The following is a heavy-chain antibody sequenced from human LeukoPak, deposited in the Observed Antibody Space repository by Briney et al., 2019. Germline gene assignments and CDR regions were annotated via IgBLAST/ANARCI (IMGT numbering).Heavy chain of an antibody. CDR2: IYYSGST. CDR3: ARGWFSFDP. D-gene: IGHD3-10*01. Sequence: SETLSLTCTVSGGSISSSSYYWGWIRQPPGKGLEWIGSIYYSGSTNYNPSLKSRVTISVDTSKNQFSLKLSSVTAADTAVYYCARGWFSFDPWGQGTLVTVSS. CDR1: GGSISSSSYY. V-gene: IGHV4-39*07. J-gene: IGHJ5*02.